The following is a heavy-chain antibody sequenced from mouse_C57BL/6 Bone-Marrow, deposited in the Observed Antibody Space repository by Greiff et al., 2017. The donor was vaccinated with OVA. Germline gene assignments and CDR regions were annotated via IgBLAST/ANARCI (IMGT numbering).Heavy chain of an antibody. Sequence: QVQLKESGAELVRPGTSVKMSCKASGYTFTNYWIGWAKQRPGHGLEWIGDIYPGGGYTNYNEKFKGKATLTADKSSSTAYMQFSSLTSEDSAIYYCARWGTTVVDYAMDYWGQGTSVTVSS. CDR1: GYTFTNYW. D-gene: IGHD1-1*01. V-gene: IGHV1-63*01. CDR2: IYPGGGYT. J-gene: IGHJ4*01. CDR3: ARWGTTVVDYAMDY.